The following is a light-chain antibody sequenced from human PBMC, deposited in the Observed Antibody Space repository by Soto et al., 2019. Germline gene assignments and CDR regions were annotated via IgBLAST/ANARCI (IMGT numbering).Light chain of an antibody. V-gene: IGLV2-14*03. CDR2: AVS. Sequence: QSALTQPASVSGSPGQSITISCTGTTSDVGDHNYVSWYQQQPGKAPKLMIYAVSIRPSGVSNRFSGSKSGNTASLTISGLQAEDEADYYCSSYTTSSTVIFGGGTKLTVL. CDR3: SSYTTSSTVI. J-gene: IGLJ2*01. CDR1: TSDVGDHNY.